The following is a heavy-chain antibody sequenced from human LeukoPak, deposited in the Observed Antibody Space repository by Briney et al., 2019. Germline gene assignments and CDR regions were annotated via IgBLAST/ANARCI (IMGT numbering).Heavy chain of an antibody. CDR1: GFTFSSYE. CDR2: ISSSGSTI. V-gene: IGHV3-48*03. D-gene: IGHD3-16*02. J-gene: IGHJ4*02. CDR3: ARAKFGGVIAQERAIYYFDY. Sequence: GGSLRLSCAASGFTFSSYEMNWVRQAPGKGLEWVSYISSSGSTIYYADSVKGRFTISRDNAKNSLYLQMNSLRAEDTAVHYCARAKFGGVIAQERAIYYFDYWGQGTLVTVSS.